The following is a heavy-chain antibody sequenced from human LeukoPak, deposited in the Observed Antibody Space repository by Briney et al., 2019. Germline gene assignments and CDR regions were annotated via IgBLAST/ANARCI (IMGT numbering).Heavy chain of an antibody. CDR3: AQRAVAGSYYFDY. D-gene: IGHD6-19*01. CDR1: GGSLSGYY. CDR2: INHSGST. Sequence: SETLSLTCAVYGGSLSGYYWSWIRQPPGKGLEWIGEINHSGSTNYNPSLKSRVTISVDTSKNQFSLKLSSVTAADTAVYYCAQRAVAGSYYFDYWGQGTLVTVSS. J-gene: IGHJ4*02. V-gene: IGHV4-34*01.